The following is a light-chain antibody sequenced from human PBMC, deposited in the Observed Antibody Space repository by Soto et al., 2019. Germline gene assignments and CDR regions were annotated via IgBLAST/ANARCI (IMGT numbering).Light chain of an antibody. J-gene: IGKJ1*01. CDR2: AAS. CDR3: QQYYSYPRT. V-gene: IGKV1-8*01. CDR1: QGISSY. Sequence: AIRVTQSPSSFSASTGDRVTITCRASQGISSYLAWYQQKPGKAPKLLIYAASTLQSGVPSRFSGSGSGTDFTLILSCLQFEDFATYYCQQYYSYPRTFGQGTKVEIK.